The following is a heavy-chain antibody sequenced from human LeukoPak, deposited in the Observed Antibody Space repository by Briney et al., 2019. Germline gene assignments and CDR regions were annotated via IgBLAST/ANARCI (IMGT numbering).Heavy chain of an antibody. D-gene: IGHD3-22*01. J-gene: IGHJ4*02. CDR3: AKDLAYDSSGYYPPSFDY. CDR1: GFTVSSNY. Sequence: PGGSLRLSCAVSGFTVSSNYMSWVRQAPGKGLEWVSVIYSGGSTYYADSVKGRFTISRDNSKNTLYLQMNSLRAEDTAVYYCAKDLAYDSSGYYPPSFDYWGQGTLVTVSS. CDR2: IYSGGST. V-gene: IGHV3-53*01.